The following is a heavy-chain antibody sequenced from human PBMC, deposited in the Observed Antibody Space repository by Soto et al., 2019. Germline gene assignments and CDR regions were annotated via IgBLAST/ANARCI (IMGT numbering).Heavy chain of an antibody. CDR3: ARVSRGTGAHYYYYYGMDV. CDR2: INHSRST. Sequence: SETLSLTCAVYGGSFSGYYWSWIRQPPGKGLEWIGEINHSRSTNYNPSLKSRVTISVDTSKNQFSLKLSSVTAADTAVYYCARVSRGTGAHYYYYYGMDVWGQGTTVTVSS. J-gene: IGHJ6*02. CDR1: GGSFSGYY. D-gene: IGHD7-27*01. V-gene: IGHV4-34*01.